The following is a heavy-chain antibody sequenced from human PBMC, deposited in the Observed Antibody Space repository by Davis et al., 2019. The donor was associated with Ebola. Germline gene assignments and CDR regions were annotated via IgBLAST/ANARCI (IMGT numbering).Heavy chain of an antibody. D-gene: IGHD4-17*01. CDR1: GGTFSSYA. V-gene: IGHV1-69*13. CDR3: ASADPSSGDYLRYYYYGMDV. CDR2: IIPIFGTA. Sequence: SVKLSCHASGGTFSSYAISWVRQAPGQGLEWMGGIIPIFGTANYAQKFQGRVTITADESTSTAYMELSSLRSEDTAVYYCASADPSSGDYLRYYYYGMDVWGQGTTVTVSS. J-gene: IGHJ6*02.